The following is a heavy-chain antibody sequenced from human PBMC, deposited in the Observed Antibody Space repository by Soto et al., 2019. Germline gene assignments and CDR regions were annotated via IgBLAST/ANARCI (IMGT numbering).Heavy chain of an antibody. CDR2: ISDDRSTA. Sequence: GGSLRRTCSVSEFNLHAYWMHGIRQVPGKVLSWVSRISDDRSTATYADSIKGRFVISRDNAKNSPDDTGTYFCAHAGDFGLLSFDRWGPGTLVTVSS. V-gene: IGHV3-74*01. J-gene: IGHJ4*02. CDR3: SFDR. CDR1: EFNLHAYW. D-gene: IGHD5-18*01.